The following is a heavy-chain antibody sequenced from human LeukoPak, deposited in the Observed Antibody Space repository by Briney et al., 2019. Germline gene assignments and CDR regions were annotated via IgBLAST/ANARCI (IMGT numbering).Heavy chain of an antibody. CDR3: ANMVRGLIINY. CDR2: IGDSGAST. D-gene: IGHD3-10*01. J-gene: IGHJ4*02. Sequence: GGSLRLSCVASGFTFSSYAMSWVRQAPGKGLEWVSAIGDSGASTYYAESVKGRFTISRDNSKNTLYLQMNSLRAEGTAVYYCANMVRGLIINYWGQGTLVTVSS. V-gene: IGHV3-23*01. CDR1: GFTFSSYA.